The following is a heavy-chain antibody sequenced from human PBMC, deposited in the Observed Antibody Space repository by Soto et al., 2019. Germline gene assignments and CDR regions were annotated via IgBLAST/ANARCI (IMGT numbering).Heavy chain of an antibody. CDR1: GGSISRYY. V-gene: IGHV4-59*01. CDR2: MYNTGST. CDR3: ARDLWGYCGTDCYPLDV. J-gene: IGHJ6*02. D-gene: IGHD2-21*02. Sequence: SETLSLTCTVSGGSISRYYWSWIRQLPGKGLEWIGYMYNTGSTVYNPPFKSRVTISVDTSKNLFSLKLNSVTAADTAVYYCARDLWGYCGTDCYPLDVWGQGTTVTVSS.